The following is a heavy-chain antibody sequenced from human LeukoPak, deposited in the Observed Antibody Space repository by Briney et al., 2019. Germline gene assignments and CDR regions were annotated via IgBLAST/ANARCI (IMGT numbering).Heavy chain of an antibody. CDR3: ARDSGGYCSSTSCYYYYYMDV. CDR2: IYDGGFT. CDR1: GFSVSSNY. D-gene: IGHD2-2*03. J-gene: IGHJ6*03. V-gene: IGHV3-66*01. Sequence: GGSLRLSCAASGFSVSSNYMAWVSQAPGKGLEWVSVIYDGGFTDYTDSVKGRFTISRDNSKNTLYLQMGSLRAEDMAVYYCARDSGGYCSSTSCYYYYYMDVWGKGTTVTMSS.